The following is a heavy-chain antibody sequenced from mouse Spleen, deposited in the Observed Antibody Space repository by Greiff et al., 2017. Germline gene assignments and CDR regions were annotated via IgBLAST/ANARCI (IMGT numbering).Heavy chain of an antibody. CDR2: ISSGGSYT. CDR3: ARYYGTVFDY. J-gene: IGHJ2*01. D-gene: IGHD1-1*01. Sequence: EVKVVESGGGLVKPGGSLKLSCAASGFTFSSYAMSWVRQTPEKRLEWVATISSGGSYTYYPDSVKGRFTISRDNAKNTLYLQMSSLRSEDTAMYYCARYYGTVFDYWGQGTTLTVSS. CDR1: GFTFSSYA. V-gene: IGHV5-9-1*01.